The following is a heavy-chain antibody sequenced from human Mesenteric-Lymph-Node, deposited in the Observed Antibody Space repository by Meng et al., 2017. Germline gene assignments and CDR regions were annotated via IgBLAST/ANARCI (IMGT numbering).Heavy chain of an antibody. V-gene: IGHV4-59*01. D-gene: IGHD5-18*01. CDR3: AREGLYSYSSAYFDP. CDR2: IYYSGTT. CDR1: GGSISSYY. Sequence: GSLRLSCTVSGGSISSYYWNWIRQPPGKGLEWIGYIYYSGTTNYNPSLKSRVTMSVDTSRNQFSLNLSSVTAADTAVYYCAREGLYSYSSAYFDPWGQGTLVTVSS. J-gene: IGHJ5*02.